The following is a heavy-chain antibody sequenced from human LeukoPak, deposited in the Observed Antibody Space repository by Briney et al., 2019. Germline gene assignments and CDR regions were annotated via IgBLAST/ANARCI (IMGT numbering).Heavy chain of an antibody. CDR3: ARDLGGYSDGSYYYYMDV. CDR2: FFTSGTSGTT. Sequence: SETLSLTCTVSGGSVSTYYWSWIRQPAGKGLEFIGRFFTSGTSGTTNYNPSLKSRVTLSLDTSKNQFSLKLSSVTAADTAVYYCARDLGGYSDGSYYYYMDVWGKGTTVTVSS. CDR1: GGSVSTYY. V-gene: IGHV4-4*07. J-gene: IGHJ6*03. D-gene: IGHD5-18*01.